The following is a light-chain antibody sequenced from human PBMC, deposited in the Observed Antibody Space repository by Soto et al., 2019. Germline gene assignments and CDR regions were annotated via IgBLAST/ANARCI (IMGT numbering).Light chain of an antibody. V-gene: IGKV1-33*01. CDR1: QDINDY. Sequence: EIQMTQSPSSLSASLGDRVTITCQASQDINDYSNWYQQKPGKAPSLLIYGASFLEVGVPSRFSGSGYGKHFPLTLCSLQPEDVATYYCQQYDSLPYTFGQGTRLEIK. CDR2: GAS. J-gene: IGKJ2*01. CDR3: QQYDSLPYT.